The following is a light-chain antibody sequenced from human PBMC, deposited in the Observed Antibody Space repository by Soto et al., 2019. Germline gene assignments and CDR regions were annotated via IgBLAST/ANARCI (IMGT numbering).Light chain of an antibody. CDR2: GAS. CDR1: QGVSKW. V-gene: IGKV1-12*01. Sequence: DIQLTQSPSSLSASVGDRFTITCRASQGVSKWLAWYQQKPGKAPILLIHGASNLQTGVPSRFSGSGSGTDFVLTITSLQPEDIATYFCQQANSFPLTFGQGTRLEI. J-gene: IGKJ5*01. CDR3: QQANSFPLT.